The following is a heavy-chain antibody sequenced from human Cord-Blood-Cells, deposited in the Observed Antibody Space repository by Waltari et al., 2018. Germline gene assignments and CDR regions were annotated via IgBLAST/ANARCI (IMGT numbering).Heavy chain of an antibody. V-gene: IGHV4-39*01. J-gene: IGHJ6*02. CDR2: IYYTGHT. CDR3: ARHPYRDYYYYYGLDV. D-gene: IGHD4-17*01. CDR1: GGSISSSSYY. Sequence: QLQLQESGPGLVKPSETLSLTCTVSGGSISSSSYYWGWIRQPPGKGLEWIGSIYYTGHTIHSPALKSRVTISVNTSKNQFSLKLSVVTAADTAVYYCARHPYRDYYYYYGLDVWGQVTTVTVSS.